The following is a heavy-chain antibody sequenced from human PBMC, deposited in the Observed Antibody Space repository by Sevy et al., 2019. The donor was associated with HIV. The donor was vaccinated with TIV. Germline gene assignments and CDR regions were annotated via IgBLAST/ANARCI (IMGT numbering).Heavy chain of an antibody. V-gene: IGHV1-24*01. CDR1: GYTLTKFS. Sequence: ASVKVSCKVSGYTLTKFSMHWVRQTPGKGLEWMTTFDPEDGDPEDGKTIYAQKFLGRVTMTEDTSTDTAYMELSSLRSEDTAVYYCATTKDYYDSSGYPFDSWGQGTLVTVSS. CDR3: ATTKDYYDSSGYPFDS. CDR2: FDPEDGDPEDGKT. D-gene: IGHD3-22*01. J-gene: IGHJ4*02.